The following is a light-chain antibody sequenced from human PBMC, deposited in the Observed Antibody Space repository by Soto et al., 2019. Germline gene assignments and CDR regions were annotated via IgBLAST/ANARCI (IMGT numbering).Light chain of an antibody. V-gene: IGKV1-5*01. CDR2: DAS. Sequence: DIQMTQSPSSLSASVGDRVTITCLASQSVSGWLAWYQQKPGEAPKLLIYDASALPRGVPSRFSGSGSGTKFTLTIASLQPDDFATYYCQQYGTFSGTFGPGTKVDIK. CDR1: QSVSGW. J-gene: IGKJ1*01. CDR3: QQYGTFSGT.